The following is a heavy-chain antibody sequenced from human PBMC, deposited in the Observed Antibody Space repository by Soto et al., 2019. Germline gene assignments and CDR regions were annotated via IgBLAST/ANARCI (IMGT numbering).Heavy chain of an antibody. J-gene: IGHJ3*01. CDR1: GGSISNFY. Sequence: TVSGGSISNFYWSWIRQPPGKGLEWMGYVYSSGSNKYNPSLQSRVTISIDTSKNQFSLNLKSVNAADTAVYYCVRDVRRLPRLSVRSYSAFDVWGPGTMVTVSS. CDR2: VYSSGSN. CDR3: VRDVRRLPRLSVRSYSAFDV. V-gene: IGHV4-59*01. D-gene: IGHD6-13*01.